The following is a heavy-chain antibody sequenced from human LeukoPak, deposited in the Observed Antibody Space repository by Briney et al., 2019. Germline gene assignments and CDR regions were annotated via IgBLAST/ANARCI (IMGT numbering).Heavy chain of an antibody. Sequence: KASETLSLTCAVYGGSFRGYDWNCIRQPPGKGLEWIGEINQSGSTNYNPSLKSRVTISVETSKNQFSLKLTSVTAADTAVYYCAKGAPGSWGQGTLVTVSS. J-gene: IGHJ5*02. CDR3: AKGAPGS. V-gene: IGHV4-34*01. CDR2: INQSGST. CDR1: GGSFRGYD. D-gene: IGHD5-12*01.